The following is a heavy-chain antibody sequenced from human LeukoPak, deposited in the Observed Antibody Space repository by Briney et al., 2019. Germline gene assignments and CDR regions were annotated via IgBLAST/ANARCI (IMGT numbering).Heavy chain of an antibody. CDR2: ISSSGSTI. V-gene: IGHV3-48*03. CDR3: ARSWSDYGDY. D-gene: IGHD4-17*01. CDR1: GFTFSSYE. Sequence: GGSLRLSCAASGFTFSSYEMNWVRQAPGKGLEWVSYISSSGSTIYYADSVKGRFTISRDNAKNTLYLQMNSLTAEDTAVYYCARSWSDYGDYWGQGTLVTVSS. J-gene: IGHJ4*02.